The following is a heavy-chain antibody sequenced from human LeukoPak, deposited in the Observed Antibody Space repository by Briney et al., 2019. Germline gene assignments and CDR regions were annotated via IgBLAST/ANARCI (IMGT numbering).Heavy chain of an antibody. V-gene: IGHV4-34*01. CDR3: ASLIMVATSQYHYCYYGMDV. D-gene: IGHD5-12*01. J-gene: IGHJ6*02. CDR2: INHSGSP. CDR1: GGSCSGYY. Sequence: SEALFLTCAVYGGSCSGYYWSWIRQPPGKVLEWIGEINHSGSPNYNPSLKGRLAISVDTSKNQFSLKLSSVPAAETAVYYCASLIMVATSQYHYCYYGMDVWGQGTTVTVSS.